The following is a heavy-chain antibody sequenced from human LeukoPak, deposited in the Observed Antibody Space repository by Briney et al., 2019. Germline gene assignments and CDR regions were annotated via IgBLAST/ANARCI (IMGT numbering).Heavy chain of an antibody. V-gene: IGHV3-23*01. CDR2: ISGSGDST. J-gene: IGHJ4*02. CDR1: GFTFSSYA. CDR3: ARAVAYGHFDY. D-gene: IGHD2-21*01. Sequence: GGSLRLSCAASGFTFSSYAMSWVRQAPGKGLEWVSVISGSGDSTYYADSVKGRLTISRDNSKNTLNLQMNSLRADDTAVYYCARAVAYGHFDYWGQGTLVTVSS.